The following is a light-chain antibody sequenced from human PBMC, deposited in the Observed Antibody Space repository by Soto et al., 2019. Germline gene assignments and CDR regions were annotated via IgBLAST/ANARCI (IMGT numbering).Light chain of an antibody. J-gene: IGLJ3*02. Sequence: QSALTQPASVSGSPGQSITISCTGSSSDVGGYNYVSWYQQYPGKAPTLIIYEVRNRPSGVTHRFSGSRSANTASLTISGLRDEDEADYYCSSYTTGSTRVFGGGTQLTVL. V-gene: IGLV2-14*03. CDR3: SSYTTGSTRV. CDR2: EVR. CDR1: SSDVGGYNY.